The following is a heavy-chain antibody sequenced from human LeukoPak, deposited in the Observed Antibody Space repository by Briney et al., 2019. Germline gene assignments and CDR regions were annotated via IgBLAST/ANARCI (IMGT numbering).Heavy chain of an antibody. V-gene: IGHV3-23*01. D-gene: IGHD4-17*01. Sequence: GGSLRLSCAASGFTFSSYAMSWVRQAPGKGLEWVSAISGSGGSTYYADSVKGRFTISRDNSKNTLYLQMNSLRAEDTAVYYCARVTTVTTVVFDYWGQGTLVTVSS. CDR3: ARVTTVTTVVFDY. CDR2: ISGSGGST. J-gene: IGHJ4*02. CDR1: GFTFSSYA.